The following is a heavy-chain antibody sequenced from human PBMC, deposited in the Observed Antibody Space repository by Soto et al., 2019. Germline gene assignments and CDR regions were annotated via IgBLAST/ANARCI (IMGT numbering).Heavy chain of an antibody. D-gene: IGHD1-26*01. CDR3: ARYSGSYNDYYYYGMDV. J-gene: IGHJ6*02. V-gene: IGHV1-69*13. Sequence: GASVKVSCKASGGTFSSYAISWVRQAPGQGLEWMGGIIPIFGTANYAQKFQGRVTITADESTSTAYMELSSLRSEDTAVYYCARYSGSYNDYYYYGMDVWGQGTTVTVSS. CDR2: IIPIFGTA. CDR1: GGTFSSYA.